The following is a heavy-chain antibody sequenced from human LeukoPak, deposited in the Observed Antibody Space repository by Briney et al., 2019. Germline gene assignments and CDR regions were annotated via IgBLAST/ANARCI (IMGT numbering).Heavy chain of an antibody. CDR3: ARAVVIDFYYYYMDV. J-gene: IGHJ6*03. Sequence: GGSLRLSCAASGFTFSSYWMSWVRQAPGKGLEWVSGVNWNGDSSGYADSVKGRFTISRDNAKNSLYLQMNSLRAEDTALYYCARAVVIDFYYYYMDVWGKGTTVTVSS. V-gene: IGHV3-20*04. CDR1: GFTFSSYW. D-gene: IGHD2-21*01. CDR2: VNWNGDSS.